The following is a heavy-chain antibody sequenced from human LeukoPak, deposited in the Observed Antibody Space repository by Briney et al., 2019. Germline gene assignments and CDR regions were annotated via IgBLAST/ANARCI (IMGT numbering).Heavy chain of an antibody. CDR3: ARDRGNSVPFDY. Sequence: SVKVSCKASGGTFSSYAISWVRQAPGQGLEWMGGIIPIFGTANYAQKFQGRVTITTDESTSTAYMELSSLRSEDTAVYYCARDRGNSVPFDYWGQGTLVTVSS. CDR1: GGTFSSYA. V-gene: IGHV1-69*05. J-gene: IGHJ4*02. CDR2: IIPIFGTA. D-gene: IGHD3-10*01.